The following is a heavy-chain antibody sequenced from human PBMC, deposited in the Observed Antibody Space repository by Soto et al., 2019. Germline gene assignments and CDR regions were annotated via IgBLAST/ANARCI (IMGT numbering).Heavy chain of an antibody. D-gene: IGHD6-13*01. J-gene: IGHJ6*02. CDR1: GFTFSSYA. CDR3: AKAAAAGKDYYYGMDV. CDR2: ISGSGGST. V-gene: IGHV3-23*01. Sequence: GGSLRLSCAASGFTFSSYAMSWVRQAPGKGLEWVSAISGSGGSTYYADSVKGRFTISRDNSKNTLYLQMNSLRAEDTAVYYCAKAAAAGKDYYYGMDVWGQGTTVTVSS.